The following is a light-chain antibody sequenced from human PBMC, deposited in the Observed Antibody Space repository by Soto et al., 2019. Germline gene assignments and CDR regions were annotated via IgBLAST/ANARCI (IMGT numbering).Light chain of an antibody. CDR2: GAS. CDR1: LSVSSSY. Sequence: EIVLTQSPGTLSLSPGETATLSCRDSLSVSSSYLAWYQHKPGQAPRLLIYGASSRATGIPDRFSGSGSGTDFTLTIIRLDPEDFAVYYCQQYGGSITFGQGTRLEIE. V-gene: IGKV3-20*01. J-gene: IGKJ5*01. CDR3: QQYGGSIT.